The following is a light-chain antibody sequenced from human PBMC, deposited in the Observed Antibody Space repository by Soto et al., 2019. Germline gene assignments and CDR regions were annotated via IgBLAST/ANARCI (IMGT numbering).Light chain of an antibody. J-gene: IGKJ1*01. CDR1: QSVRTN. Sequence: EVMMTQFPDTVSVTPGETVTLSCGASQSVRTNLAWYQQRPGQAPRLLIHYSSTRASDIPDRFSGSGSGTDFTLTISRLEPEDFAVYYCQQYDSSPKTFGQGTKVDIK. CDR3: QQYDSSPKT. CDR2: YSS. V-gene: IGKV3D-20*01.